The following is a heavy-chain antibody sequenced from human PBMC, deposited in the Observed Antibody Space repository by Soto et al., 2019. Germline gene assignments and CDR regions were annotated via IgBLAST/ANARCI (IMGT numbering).Heavy chain of an antibody. CDR1: GGTFSSYT. CDR2: IIPILGIA. V-gene: IGHV1-69*02. J-gene: IGHJ4*02. Sequence: SVKVSCKASGGTFSSYTISWVRQAPGQGLEWMGRIIPILGIANYAQKFQGRVTITADKSTSTAYMELSSLRSEDTAVYYCARGFRDCSGGSCYSRFDYWGQGTLVTVSS. D-gene: IGHD2-15*01. CDR3: ARGFRDCSGGSCYSRFDY.